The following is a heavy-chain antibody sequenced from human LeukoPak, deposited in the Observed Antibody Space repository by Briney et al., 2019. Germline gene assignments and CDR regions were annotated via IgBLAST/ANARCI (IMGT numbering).Heavy chain of an antibody. CDR1: GYTFTSYA. CDR3: ARDQSGSYDFDY. Sequence: ASVKVSCKASGYTFTSYAMHWVRQAPGQRLEWMGWINAGNGNTKYSQKFQGRVTITRDTSASTAYMELSSLRSEDTAVYYRARDQSGSYDFDYWGQGTLVTVSS. J-gene: IGHJ4*02. CDR2: INAGNGNT. D-gene: IGHD1-26*01. V-gene: IGHV1-3*01.